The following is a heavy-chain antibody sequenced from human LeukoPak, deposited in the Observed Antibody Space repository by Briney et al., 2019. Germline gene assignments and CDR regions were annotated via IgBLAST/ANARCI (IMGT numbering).Heavy chain of an antibody. V-gene: IGHV1-46*01. D-gene: IGHD3-10*01. J-gene: IGHJ4*02. CDR1: GYTFTSYY. Sequence: ASVKVSCKASGYTFTSYYMHWVRQAPGQGLEWMGIINPSGGSTSYAQKFQGRVTMTRDTSTSTVYMELSSLRSEDTAVYYCASEPLYGSGSCYPGLFFWGQGTLVTVSS. CDR2: INPSGGST. CDR3: ASEPLYGSGSCYPGLFF.